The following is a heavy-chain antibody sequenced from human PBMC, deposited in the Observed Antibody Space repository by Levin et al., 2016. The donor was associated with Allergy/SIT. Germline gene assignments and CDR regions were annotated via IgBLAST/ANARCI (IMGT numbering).Heavy chain of an antibody. D-gene: IGHD6-13*01. J-gene: IGHJ4*02. CDR2: IWYDGSNK. V-gene: IGHV3-33*01. CDR3: AREGIAAAGQYFDY. Sequence: VRQAPGKGLEWVAVIWYDGSNKYYADSVKGRFTISRDNSKNTLYLQMNSLRAEDTAVYYCAREGIAAAGQYFDYWGQGTLVTVSS.